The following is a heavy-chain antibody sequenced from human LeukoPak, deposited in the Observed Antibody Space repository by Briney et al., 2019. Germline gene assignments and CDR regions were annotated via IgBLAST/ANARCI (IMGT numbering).Heavy chain of an antibody. D-gene: IGHD3-22*01. CDR1: GGSISSYY. CDR3: ARGGYYYDSSGYYQYWYFDL. CDR2: IYYSGST. V-gene: IGHV4-59*01. Sequence: PSETLSLTCTVSGGSISSYYWSWIRQPPGKGLEWIGYIYYSGSTNYNPSLKSRVTISVDTSKNQFSLKLSSVTAADTAVYYCARGGYYYDSSGYYQYWYFDLWGRGTLVTVSS. J-gene: IGHJ2*01.